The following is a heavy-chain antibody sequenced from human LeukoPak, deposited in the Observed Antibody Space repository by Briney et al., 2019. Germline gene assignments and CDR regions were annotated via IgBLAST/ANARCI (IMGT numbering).Heavy chain of an antibody. V-gene: IGHV4-4*09. J-gene: IGHJ6*02. Sequence: SETLSLTCTVSGDSISNYYWTWIRQPPGKGLEWIGYIYTSGSTNYNPSLKSRVTISVDTSKNQFSLKLSSVTAADTAVYYCARGGYSSGWYVPYYYYYGMDVWGQGTTVTVSS. CDR3: ARGGYSSGWYVPYYYYYGMDV. CDR1: GDSISNYY. CDR2: IYTSGST. D-gene: IGHD6-19*01.